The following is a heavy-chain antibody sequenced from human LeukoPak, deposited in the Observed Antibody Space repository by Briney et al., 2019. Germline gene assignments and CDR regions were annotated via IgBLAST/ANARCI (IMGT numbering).Heavy chain of an antibody. CDR1: GFTFGDYG. Sequence: GGSLRLSCAASGFTFGDYGMSWVRQAPGKGLEWVSGINWNGGSTGYADSVKGRFTISRDNAKNSLYLQMNSLRVEDTAVYYCAKDGGTVTSYYFDSWGLGTLVTVSS. CDR2: INWNGGST. CDR3: AKDGGTVTSYYFDS. J-gene: IGHJ4*02. D-gene: IGHD4-11*01. V-gene: IGHV3-20*04.